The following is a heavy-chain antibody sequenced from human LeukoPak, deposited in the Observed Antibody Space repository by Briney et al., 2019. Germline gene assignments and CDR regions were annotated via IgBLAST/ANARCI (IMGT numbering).Heavy chain of an antibody. J-gene: IGHJ4*02. V-gene: IGHV4-59*01. CDR3: AREGDYYDSGGYYRIDF. CDR1: GGSFSAYY. D-gene: IGHD3-22*01. CDR2: VYHSGST. Sequence: PSETLSLTCAVYGGSFSAYYWSWIRQPPGKGLEWIGYVYHSGSTNYNPSLKSRVTMSVDTSNNQFSLKLSSVTAADTAMYYCAREGDYYDSGGYYRIDFWGQGTLVTVSS.